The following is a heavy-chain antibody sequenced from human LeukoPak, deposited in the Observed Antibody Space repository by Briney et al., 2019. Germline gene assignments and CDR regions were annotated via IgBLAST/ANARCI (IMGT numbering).Heavy chain of an antibody. CDR1: GGSISSGDYY. CDR2: IYYSGST. V-gene: IGHV4-30-4*01. J-gene: IGHJ3*02. Sequence: SETLSLTCTVSGGSISSGDYYWSWIRQPPGKGLEWIGYIYYSGSTYYNPSLKSRVTISVDTSKNQFSLKLSPVTAADTAVYYCARARFGEDSGVDAFDIWGQGTMVTVSS. D-gene: IGHD3-10*01. CDR3: ARARFGEDSGVDAFDI.